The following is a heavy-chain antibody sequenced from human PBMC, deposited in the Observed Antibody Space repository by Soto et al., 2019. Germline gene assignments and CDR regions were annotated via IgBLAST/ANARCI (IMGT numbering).Heavy chain of an antibody. V-gene: IGHV3-30*18. D-gene: IGHD3-9*01. CDR2: ISYDGSNK. CDR1: GFTFSSYG. CDR3: AKESLRYFGWSHSRYGMDV. J-gene: IGHJ6*02. Sequence: GGSLRLSCAASGFTFSSYGMHWVRQAPGKGLEWVAVISYDGSNKYYADSVKGRFTISRDNSKNTLYLQMNSLRAEDTAVYYCAKESLRYFGWSHSRYGMDVWGQGTTVTVSS.